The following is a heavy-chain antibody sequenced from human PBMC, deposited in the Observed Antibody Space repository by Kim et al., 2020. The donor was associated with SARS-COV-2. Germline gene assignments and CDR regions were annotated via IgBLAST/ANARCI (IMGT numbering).Heavy chain of an antibody. D-gene: IGHD3-22*01. CDR3: AKTQEASYFITGRVRWFDP. J-gene: IGHJ5*02. V-gene: IGHV3-23*01. Sequence: GGSLRLSCAASGFTFSSYAMSWFHQAPGKGLEWVSAISGSGGSPYSADSLKGRFTISRDNSKNTLYLQMNSLRAEDTAVYYCAKTQEASYFITGRVRWFDPWGQGTLVTVSS. CDR1: GFTFSSYA. CDR2: ISGSGGSP.